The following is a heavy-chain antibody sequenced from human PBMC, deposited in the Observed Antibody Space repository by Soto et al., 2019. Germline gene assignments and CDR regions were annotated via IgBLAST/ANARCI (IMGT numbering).Heavy chain of an antibody. Sequence: EVQLLESGGGLVHPGGSLRLSCVASGFTFTDYAMSWVRLPPGKGLEWVSAISPSGGYTYYADSVKDRFTISTDNSKNTLYLQMNSLRAEDTAVYYCAKGSGGSRPYYFDYWGQGTLVTVSS. CDR1: GFTFTDYA. V-gene: IGHV3-23*01. CDR2: ISPSGGYT. CDR3: AKGSGGSRPYYFDY. J-gene: IGHJ4*02. D-gene: IGHD2-15*01.